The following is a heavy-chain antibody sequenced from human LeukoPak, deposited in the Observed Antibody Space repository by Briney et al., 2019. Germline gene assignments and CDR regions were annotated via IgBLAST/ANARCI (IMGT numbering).Heavy chain of an antibody. V-gene: IGHV4-34*01. D-gene: IGHD2-15*01. CDR1: GGSFSGYY. CDR2: INHSGST. J-gene: IGHJ4*02. Sequence: SETLSLTCAVYGGSFSGYYWSWIRQPPGKGLEWIGEINHSGSTNYNPSLKSRVTISVDTSKNQFSLKLSSVTAADTAVYYCAKIRVPKSSGAIDHWGQGTLVTVSA. CDR3: AKIRVPKSSGAIDH.